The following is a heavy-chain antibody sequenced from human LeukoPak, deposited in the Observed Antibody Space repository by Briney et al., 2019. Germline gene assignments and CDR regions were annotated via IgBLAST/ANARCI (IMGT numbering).Heavy chain of an antibody. V-gene: IGHV3-15*01. J-gene: IGHJ4*02. Sequence: GRSLRLSCAASGFTFSNVWMNWVRQAPGEGLGWIGRIKKKIEGGTTEYAAPVKGRLTIARDDSKNTLYLQMNSLTTEDTAVYYCTPRIITTSDFWGQGTLVTVSS. CDR1: GFTFSNVW. CDR2: IKKKIEGGTT. D-gene: IGHD3-3*01. CDR3: TPRIITTSDF.